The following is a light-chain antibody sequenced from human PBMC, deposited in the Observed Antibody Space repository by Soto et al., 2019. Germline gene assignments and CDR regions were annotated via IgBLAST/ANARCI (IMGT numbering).Light chain of an antibody. CDR2: AAS. V-gene: IGKV1-9*01. CDR3: QQLISYPYT. CDR1: QDISSS. Sequence: IQLTQSPSSLSASVGDRVTITCRASQDISSSLAWYQQEPGKAPKLLIYAASTLQSGVPSWFSGSGSGTDFTLTISSLQPEDFATYYCQQLISYPYTFGQGTKLEIK. J-gene: IGKJ2*01.